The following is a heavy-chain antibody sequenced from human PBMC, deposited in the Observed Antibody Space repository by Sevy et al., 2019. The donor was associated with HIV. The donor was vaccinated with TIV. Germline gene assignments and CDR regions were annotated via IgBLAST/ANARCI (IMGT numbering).Heavy chain of an antibody. J-gene: IGHJ6*02. CDR1: GGSFSGYY. CDR2: INHSGST. V-gene: IGHV4-34*01. Sequence: SETLSLTCAVYGGSFSGYYWSWIRQPPGKGLEWIGEINHSGSTNYNPSLKSRVTISVDTSKNQFSLKLSSVTAADTAGYYCARGKSSTIFGVVIIPYYGMDVWGQGTTVTVSS. D-gene: IGHD3-3*01. CDR3: ARGKSSTIFGVVIIPYYGMDV.